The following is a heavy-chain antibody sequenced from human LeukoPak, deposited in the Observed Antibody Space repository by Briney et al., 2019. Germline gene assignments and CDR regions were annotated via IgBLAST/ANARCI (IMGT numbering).Heavy chain of an antibody. CDR3: ATSYDAKTAPYDL. CDR1: GASISSYC. Sequence: PSETLSLTCTVSGASISSYCWSWVRQPPGKGLEWLGYIYTSGRIDYNPSLKSRVTMSVDTFKNQLSMELRFLTAADTAVYYCATSYDAKTAPYDLWGQGTLVTVSS. CDR2: IYTSGRI. D-gene: IGHD3-3*01. J-gene: IGHJ5*02. V-gene: IGHV4-4*09.